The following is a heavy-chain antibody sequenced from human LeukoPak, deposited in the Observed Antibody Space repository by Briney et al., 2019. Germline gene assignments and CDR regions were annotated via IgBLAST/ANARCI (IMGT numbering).Heavy chain of an antibody. J-gene: IGHJ4*02. CDR3: VRDRNSNLRLGF. CDR2: IFHTGDA. CDR1: AGFLNSSNW. Sequence: SETLSLTCAVSAGFLNSSNWWSWVRQPPGKGLEWIGEIFHTGDANYNPSLKSRVTMSVDKSKNQFSLRLSSVTAADTAMYFCVRDRNSNLRLGFWGQGALVTVSS. D-gene: IGHD5-12*01. V-gene: IGHV4-4*02.